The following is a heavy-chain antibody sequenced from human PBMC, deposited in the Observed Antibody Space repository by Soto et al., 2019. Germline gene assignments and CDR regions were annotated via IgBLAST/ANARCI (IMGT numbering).Heavy chain of an antibody. CDR1: GGSISSSSYY. Sequence: QLQLQESGPGLVKPSETLSLTCTVSGGSISSSSYYWGWIRQPPGKGLEWIGSIYYSGSTYYNPSLKSRVTISVDTSKNQFSLKLSSVTAADTAVYYCARREIYYYGMDVWGQGTTVTVSS. CDR3: ARREIYYYGMDV. CDR2: IYYSGST. J-gene: IGHJ6*02. D-gene: IGHD1-26*01. V-gene: IGHV4-39*01.